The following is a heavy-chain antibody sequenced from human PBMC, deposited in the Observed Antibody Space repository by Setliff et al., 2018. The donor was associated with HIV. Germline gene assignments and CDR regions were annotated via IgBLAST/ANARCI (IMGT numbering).Heavy chain of an antibody. J-gene: IGHJ4*02. Sequence: SETLSLTCTVSGGSISSYYWAWIRQPPGKGLEWIGNIYYSGSTNYNPSLRSRVTISVDTSKNQVSLKLTSVTAADTAVYHCARVGSGHYGGRVLDFWGQGTLVTVSS. CDR3: ARVGSGHYGGRVLDF. CDR1: GGSISSYY. V-gene: IGHV4-59*12. CDR2: IYYSGST. D-gene: IGHD3-10*01.